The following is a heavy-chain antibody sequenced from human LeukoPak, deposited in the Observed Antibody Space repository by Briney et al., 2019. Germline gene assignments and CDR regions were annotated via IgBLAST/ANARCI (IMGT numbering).Heavy chain of an antibody. J-gene: IGHJ4*02. V-gene: IGHV3-7*01. D-gene: IGHD4-17*01. Sequence: GGSLRLSCAASGFTFSSYWMSWLPQAPGKGREWVANIKEYRSGKYYVISVKGRFTISRDNAENSLYLQMHSLRAEDTAVYYCATTLTVTTGFYWGQGTLVTVSS. CDR2: IKEYRSGK. CDR1: GFTFSSYW. CDR3: ATTLTVTTGFY.